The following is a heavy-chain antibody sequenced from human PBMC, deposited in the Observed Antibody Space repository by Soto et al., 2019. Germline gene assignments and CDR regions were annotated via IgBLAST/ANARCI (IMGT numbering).Heavy chain of an antibody. V-gene: IGHV3-33*01. Sequence: PLRLSCAASGFTFSSYGMHWVRQAPGKGLEWVAVIWYDGGNKYYADSVKGRFTISRDNSKNTLYLQMNSLRAEDTAVYYCARDMVGYSYGSGVDYWGQGTLVTVSS. D-gene: IGHD5-18*01. CDR3: ARDMVGYSYGSGVDY. CDR1: GFTFSSYG. CDR2: IWYDGGNK. J-gene: IGHJ4*02.